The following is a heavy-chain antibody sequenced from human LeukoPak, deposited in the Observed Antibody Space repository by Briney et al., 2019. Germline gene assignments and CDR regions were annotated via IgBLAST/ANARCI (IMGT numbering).Heavy chain of an antibody. CDR3: ARSEGRPLGYCSGGSCYQVYFDY. D-gene: IGHD2-15*01. V-gene: IGHV1-46*01. CDR1: GYTFTSYY. CDR2: INPSGGST. Sequence: ASVKVSCKASGYTFTSYYMHWVRQAPGQGLEWMGIINPSGGSTSYAQKFQGRVTMTRDTSTSTVYMELSSLRSEDTAVYYCARSEGRPLGYCSGGSCYQVYFDYWGQGTLVTVSS. J-gene: IGHJ4*02.